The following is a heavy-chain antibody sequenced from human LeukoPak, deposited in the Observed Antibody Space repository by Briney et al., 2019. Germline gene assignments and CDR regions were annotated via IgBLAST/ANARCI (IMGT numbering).Heavy chain of an antibody. D-gene: IGHD3-10*01. CDR1: GGSISSGSYY. V-gene: IGHV4-61*02. CDR2: IYTSGST. CDR3: ARIGDGWVEGGLPYYFYY. J-gene: IGHJ4*02. Sequence: SETLSLTCTVSGGSISSGSYYWSWIRQAAGKGLEWIGRIYTSGSTNYNPSLKSRVTISVDTSKNQFSLKLSSVTAADTAVYYCARIGDGWVEGGLPYYFYYWGQGTLVTVSS.